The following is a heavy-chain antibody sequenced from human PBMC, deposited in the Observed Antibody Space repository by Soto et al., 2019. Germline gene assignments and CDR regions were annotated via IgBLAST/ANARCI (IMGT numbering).Heavy chain of an antibody. CDR1: EFRFWNQD. J-gene: IGHJ4*01. Sequence: EVQLLESGGGLVQPGGSLRLTCVGSEFRFWNQDMWWDRHAPGKGQEWDSDISERGGVTYYADSVKGQYTISRDNTKNTLYLQMNNLRAKDTAAYYCGKDRQSRSYNESAGHYNDWGQGTLVTVSS. CDR3: GKDRQSRSYNESAGHYND. V-gene: IGHV3-23*01. CDR2: ISERGGVT. D-gene: IGHD3-9*01.